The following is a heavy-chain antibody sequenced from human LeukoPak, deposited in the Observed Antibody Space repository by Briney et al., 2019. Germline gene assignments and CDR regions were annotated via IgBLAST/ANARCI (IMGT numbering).Heavy chain of an antibody. CDR2: IYTSGST. Sequence: SETLSLTCTVSGGSISSYYWSWIRQPPGKGLEWMGYIYTSGSTNYNPSLKSRVTISVDTSKNQFSLKLSSVTAADTAVYYCARRPGYCTNGVCIGWAFDIWGQGTMVTVSS. CDR3: ARRPGYCTNGVCIGWAFDI. CDR1: GGSISSYY. J-gene: IGHJ3*02. V-gene: IGHV4-4*09. D-gene: IGHD2-8*01.